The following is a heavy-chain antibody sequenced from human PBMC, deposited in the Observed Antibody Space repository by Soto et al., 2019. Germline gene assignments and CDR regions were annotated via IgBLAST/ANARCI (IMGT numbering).Heavy chain of an antibody. CDR1: GYTFTSYG. CDR3: ARDPEICGY. D-gene: IGHD5-12*01. J-gene: IGHJ1*01. Sequence: QVQLVQSGAEVKKPGASVKVSCKASGYTFTSYGIIWVRQAPGQGLEWMGWISAYTGNTNYAQKLQGRVTMTTDTMTSTAYMALRSQRYGDTAVYYAARDPEICGYWGQGTHVTVSS. V-gene: IGHV1-18*01. CDR2: ISAYTGNT.